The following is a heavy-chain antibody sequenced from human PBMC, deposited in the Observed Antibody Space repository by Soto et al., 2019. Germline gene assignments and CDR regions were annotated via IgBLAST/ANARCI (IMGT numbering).Heavy chain of an antibody. CDR1: GYTFTNFG. D-gene: IGHD6-13*01. J-gene: IGHJ4*02. CDR2: ISAYNGDT. V-gene: IGHV1-18*01. Sequence: VKVSCKASGYTFTNFGISWVRQAPVQGLEWMGWISAYNGDTKYAQKLQGRVTMTTDTSTSTAYMELRSLRSDDSAVYYCARDLRYSSSLYVGASFLDYLRQGTLVTVSS. CDR3: ARDLRYSSSLYVGASFLDY.